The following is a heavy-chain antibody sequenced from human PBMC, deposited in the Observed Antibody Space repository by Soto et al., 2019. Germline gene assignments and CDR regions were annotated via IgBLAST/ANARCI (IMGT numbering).Heavy chain of an antibody. J-gene: IGHJ6*02. CDR1: GYTFTSYD. CDR2: MNPNSGNT. CDR3: ARTHSSSWLYYYYGMDV. Sequence: ASVKVSCKASGYTFTSYDINWLRQATGQGLEWMGWMNPNSGNTGYAQKFQGRVTMTRNTSISTAYMELSSLRSEDTAVYYCARTHSSSWLYYYYGMDVWGQGTTVTVSS. V-gene: IGHV1-8*01. D-gene: IGHD6-13*01.